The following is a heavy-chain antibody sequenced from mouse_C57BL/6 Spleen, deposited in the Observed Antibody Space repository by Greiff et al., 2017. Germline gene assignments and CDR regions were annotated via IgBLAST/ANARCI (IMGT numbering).Heavy chain of an antibody. Sequence: EVKLLESGPGLVKPSQSLSLTCSVTGYSITSGYYWNWIRQFPGNKLEWMGYISYDGSNNYNPSLKNRISITRDTSKNQFFLKLNSVTTEDTATYYCARGGSSSCAYWGQGTLVTVSA. CDR3: ARGGSSSCAY. V-gene: IGHV3-6*01. CDR1: GYSITSGYY. J-gene: IGHJ3*01. D-gene: IGHD1-1*01. CDR2: ISYDGSN.